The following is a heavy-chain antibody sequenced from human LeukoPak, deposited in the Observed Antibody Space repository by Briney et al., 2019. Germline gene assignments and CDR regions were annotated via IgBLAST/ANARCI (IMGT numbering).Heavy chain of an antibody. CDR2: IHHSGST. Sequence: SETLPLTCDVSGGSISSGYWWSWVRQLPGKGLEWIGEIHHSGSTNYNPSLKSRVTISVDKSRNQFSVMLTPVSAADTAVYYCARNAYYSADYWGQGTLVTVSS. V-gene: IGHV4-4*02. CDR3: ARNAYYSADY. D-gene: IGHD2/OR15-2a*01. CDR1: GGSISSGYW. J-gene: IGHJ4*02.